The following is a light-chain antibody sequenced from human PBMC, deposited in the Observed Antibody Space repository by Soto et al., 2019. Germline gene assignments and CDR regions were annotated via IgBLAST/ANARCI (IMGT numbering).Light chain of an antibody. J-gene: IGLJ2*01. CDR1: RSDIGSNF. CDR3: AAWDDSLNGVV. CDR2: YDD. Sequence: QSVLSQPPSASGTPGQTVIISCSGSRSDIGSNFVNWYQHLPGTAPKLLIYYDDLLPSGVSDRFSGSKSGTSASLAISGLQSEDEADYYCAAWDDSLNGVVFGGGTKVTVL. V-gene: IGLV1-44*01.